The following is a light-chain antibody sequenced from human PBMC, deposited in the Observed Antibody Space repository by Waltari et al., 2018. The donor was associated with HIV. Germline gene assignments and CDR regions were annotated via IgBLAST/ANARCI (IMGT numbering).Light chain of an antibody. CDR2: LNSDGSH. V-gene: IGLV4-69*01. Sequence: QLVLTQSPSVSASLGASAKPTSTLSSGHSHYAIAWHQQHPEKGPRYLMKLNSDGSHNKGDGIPDRFSGSSSGAERYLTISSLQSDDEADYYCQTWDTGIQVFGGGTKLTVL. CDR3: QTWDTGIQV. J-gene: IGLJ3*02. CDR1: SGHSHYA.